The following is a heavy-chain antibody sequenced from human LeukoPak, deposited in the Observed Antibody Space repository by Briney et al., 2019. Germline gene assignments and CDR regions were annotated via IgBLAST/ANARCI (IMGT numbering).Heavy chain of an antibody. CDR3: ARDDYLGY. D-gene: IGHD3-16*01. V-gene: IGHV3-66*01. J-gene: IGHJ4*02. CDR2: IYTGGST. CDR1: GFTISSNY. Sequence: GGSLRLSCVASGFTISSNYMSWVRQAPGKGLEWISVIYTGGSTSYADSVKGRFTISRDSSTNTLFLQMNSLRAEDTAVYYCARDDYLGYWGQGTLVTVSS.